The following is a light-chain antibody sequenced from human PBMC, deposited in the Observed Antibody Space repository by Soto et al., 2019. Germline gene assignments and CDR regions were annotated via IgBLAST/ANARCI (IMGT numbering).Light chain of an antibody. CDR2: SNN. CDR1: SSNIGSNT. V-gene: IGLV1-44*01. J-gene: IGLJ2*01. Sequence: QSVLTQPPSASGTPGQRVTISCSGSSSNIGSNTVNWYQQLPGTAPKLLIYSNNQRPSGVPDRFSGSKSGTSASLAISGLQSEDEDDYYCAAWDDSLNGDVVFGGGTKLTVL. CDR3: AAWDDSLNGDVV.